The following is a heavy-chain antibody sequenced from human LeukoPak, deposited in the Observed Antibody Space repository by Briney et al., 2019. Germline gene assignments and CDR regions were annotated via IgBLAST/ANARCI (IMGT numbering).Heavy chain of an antibody. CDR1: GGSFSGYY. Sequence: SETLSLTCAVYGGSFSGYYWSWIRQPPGKGLEWIGGINHSGSTNYNPSPKSRVTISVDTSKNQFSLKLSPVTAADTAVYYCARALPYSNCVFDYWGQATLVTVSS. J-gene: IGHJ4*02. CDR3: ARALPYSNCVFDY. D-gene: IGHD4-11*01. V-gene: IGHV4-34*01. CDR2: INHSGST.